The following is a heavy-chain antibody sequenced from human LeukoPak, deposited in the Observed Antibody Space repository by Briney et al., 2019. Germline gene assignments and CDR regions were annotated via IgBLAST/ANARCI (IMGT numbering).Heavy chain of an antibody. CDR2: IKQDGSEK. D-gene: IGHD2-2*01. J-gene: IGHJ4*02. CDR3: ARGRCSSASCFSDY. V-gene: IGHV3-7*01. Sequence: GGSLRLSCAASGFTFSIYWMSWVRQAPGKGLEWVANIKQDGSEKYYVDSVKGRSTISRDNAKNSLSLQMNSLRAEDTAVYYCARGRCSSASCFSDYWGQGTLVTVSS. CDR1: GFTFSIYW.